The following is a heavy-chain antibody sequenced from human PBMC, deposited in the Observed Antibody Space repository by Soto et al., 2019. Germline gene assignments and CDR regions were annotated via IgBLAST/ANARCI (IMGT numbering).Heavy chain of an antibody. V-gene: IGHV4-34*01. D-gene: IGHD1-7*01. CDR2: INHSGST. CDR3: ARGHAGTTGDHWFDP. J-gene: IGHJ5*02. CDR1: GGSFSGYY. Sequence: PSETLSLTCAVYGGSFSGYYWIWIRQPPGKGLEWIGEINHSGSTNYNPSLKSRVTISVDTSKNQFSLKLSSVTAADTAVYYCARGHAGTTGDHWFDPWGQGTLVTVSS.